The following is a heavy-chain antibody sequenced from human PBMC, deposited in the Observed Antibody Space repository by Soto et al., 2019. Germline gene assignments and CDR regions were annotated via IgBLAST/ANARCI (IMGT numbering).Heavy chain of an antibody. CDR3: ARGPRIQYSSSNRYFDY. J-gene: IGHJ4*02. D-gene: IGHD6-6*01. CDR1: GGSITSYY. V-gene: IGHV4-59*12. Sequence: PSETLSLTCTVSGGSITSYYWTWIRQPPGKGLEWIGYIYYIGNANYNPSLQSRVTISVDTSKNQFSLKLSSVTAADTAVYYCARGPRIQYSSSNRYFDYWGQGTLVTVSS. CDR2: IYYIGNA.